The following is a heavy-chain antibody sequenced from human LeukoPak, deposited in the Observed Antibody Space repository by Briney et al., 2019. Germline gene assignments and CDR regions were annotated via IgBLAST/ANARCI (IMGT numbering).Heavy chain of an antibody. V-gene: IGHV3-23*01. CDR2: ISGSSGST. CDR3: ARGYYGGNSFKDY. J-gene: IGHJ4*02. CDR1: GFTFSTND. Sequence: GGSLGLSCAASGFTFSTNDMSWVRQTPGKGLEWVSLISGSSGSTYYADSVKGRFTISRDNSKNTLYLQMNSLRAEDTAVYYCARGYYGGNSFKDYWGQGTLVTVSS. D-gene: IGHD4-23*01.